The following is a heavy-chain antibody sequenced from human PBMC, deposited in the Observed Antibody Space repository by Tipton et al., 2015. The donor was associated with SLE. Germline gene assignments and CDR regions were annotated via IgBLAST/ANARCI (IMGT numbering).Heavy chain of an antibody. V-gene: IGHV3-7*01. CDR2: MDLDGTEK. D-gene: IGHD2-2*01. Sequence: SLRLSCAASGFSFNTYWMAWVRQAPGKGLEWVATMDLDGTEKFYVGSVKGRFTISRDNAKNSLYLQLNGLRAEDTAVYYCTRESHATFDIWGQGTMVIVSS. J-gene: IGHJ3*02. CDR3: TRESHATFDI. CDR1: GFSFNTYW.